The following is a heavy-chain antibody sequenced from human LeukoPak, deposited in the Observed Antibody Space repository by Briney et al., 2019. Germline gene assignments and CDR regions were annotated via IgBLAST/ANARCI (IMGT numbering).Heavy chain of an antibody. J-gene: IGHJ4*02. V-gene: IGHV3-30*03. CDR2: ISYDGSNK. CDR3: ARDLAPYQLPSPFDY. CDR1: GFTFSSYG. D-gene: IGHD2-2*01. Sequence: PGRSLRLSCAASGFTFSSYGMHWVRQAPGKGLEWVAVISYDGSNKYYADSVKGRFTISRDNSKNTLYLQMNSLRAEDTAVYYCARDLAPYQLPSPFDYWGQGTLVTVSS.